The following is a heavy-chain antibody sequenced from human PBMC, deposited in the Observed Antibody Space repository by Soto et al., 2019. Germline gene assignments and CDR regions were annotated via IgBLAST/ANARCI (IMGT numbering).Heavy chain of an antibody. CDR2: INPSGGST. CDR3: ARVSADCGGDCYSWLSPTAGYYFDY. Sequence: GASVKVSCKASGYTFTSYYMHWVRQAPGQGLEWMGIINPSGGSTSYAQKFQGRVTMTRDTSTSTVYMELSSLRSEDTAVYYCARVSADCGGDCYSWLSPTAGYYFDYWGQGTLVTVSS. V-gene: IGHV1-46*01. J-gene: IGHJ4*02. CDR1: GYTFTSYY. D-gene: IGHD2-21*02.